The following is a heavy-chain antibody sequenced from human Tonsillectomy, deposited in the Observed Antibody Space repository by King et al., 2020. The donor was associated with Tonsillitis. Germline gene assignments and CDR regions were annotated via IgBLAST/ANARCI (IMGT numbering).Heavy chain of an antibody. D-gene: IGHD2-15*01. Sequence: VQLVESGGGLVKPGGSLRLSCAASGFTFSSYSMNWVRQSPGKGLEWVSSISSSSSYIYYADSVKGRFAISRDNAKHSLYLQMNSLRAEDTAVYYCARDCSGGSCYPYYCGMDVWGQGTTVTVSS. J-gene: IGHJ6*02. CDR1: GFTFSSYS. V-gene: IGHV3-21*01. CDR3: ARDCSGGSCYPYYCGMDV. CDR2: ISSSSSYI.